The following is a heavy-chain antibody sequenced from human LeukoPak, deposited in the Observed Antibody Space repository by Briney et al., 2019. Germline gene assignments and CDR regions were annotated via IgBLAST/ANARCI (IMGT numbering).Heavy chain of an antibody. CDR3: ASVKYYYDSSGYPGWFDP. D-gene: IGHD3-22*01. CDR1: GGSISSYY. J-gene: IGHJ5*02. V-gene: IGHV4-59*01. CDR2: IYYSGST. Sequence: SETLSLTCTVSGGSISSYYWSWIRQPPGKGLEWIGYIYYSGSTNYNPSLKSRVTISVDTSKNQFSLKLGSVTAADTAVYYCASVKYYYDSSGYPGWFDPWGQGTLVTVSS.